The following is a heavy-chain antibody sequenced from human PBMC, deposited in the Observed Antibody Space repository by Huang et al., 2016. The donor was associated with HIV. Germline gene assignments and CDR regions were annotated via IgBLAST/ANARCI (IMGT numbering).Heavy chain of an antibody. D-gene: IGHD3-16*01. J-gene: IGHJ4*02. CDR1: GGSFSGYY. CDR2: INHSGDT. V-gene: IGHV4-34*01. Sequence: QVQLQQWGAGLLKPSETLSLTCAGYGGSFSGYYWSWIRQPPGKGLEWIGEINHSGDTNYNPSLKSRVTISVDTSKNQFSLKLSSVTAADTAVYYCARRFGTNDYWGQGTLVTVSS. CDR3: ARRFGTNDY.